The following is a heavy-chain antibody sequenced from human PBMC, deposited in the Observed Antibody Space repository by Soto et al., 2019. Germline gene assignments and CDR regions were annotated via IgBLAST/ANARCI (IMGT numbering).Heavy chain of an antibody. V-gene: IGHV1-69*13. D-gene: IGHD2-2*01. CDR3: ASSTSSAKYGMDV. CDR1: GGTFSSYA. Sequence: SVKVSCKASGGTFSSYAISWVRQAPGQGLEWMGGIIPIFGTANYAQKFQGRVTTTADESTSTAYMELSSLRSEDTAVYYCASSTSSAKYGMDVWGQGTTVTVSS. J-gene: IGHJ6*02. CDR2: IIPIFGTA.